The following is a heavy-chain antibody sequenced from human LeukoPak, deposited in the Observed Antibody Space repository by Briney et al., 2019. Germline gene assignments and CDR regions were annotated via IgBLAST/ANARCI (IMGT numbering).Heavy chain of an antibody. CDR2: INHSGST. D-gene: IGHD4-17*01. J-gene: IGHJ4*02. V-gene: IGHV4-34*01. Sequence: SSETLSLTCAVYGGSFSGYYWSWIRQPPGKGLEWIGEINHSGSTNYNPSLKSRVTISVDTSKNQFSLKLSSVTAADTAVYYCARHGYGDYSEDNFDYWGQGTLVTVSS. CDR1: GGSFSGYY. CDR3: ARHGYGDYSEDNFDY.